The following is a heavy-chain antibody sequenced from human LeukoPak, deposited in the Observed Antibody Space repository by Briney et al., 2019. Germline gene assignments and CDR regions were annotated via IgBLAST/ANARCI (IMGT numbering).Heavy chain of an antibody. CDR2: IYHSGST. D-gene: IGHD2-8*01. CDR1: GYSISGGYY. J-gene: IGHJ5*02. V-gene: IGHV4-38-2*01. Sequence: PSETLSLTCAVSGYSISGGYYWGWIRQPPGKGLEWIGSIYHSGSTYYNPSLKSRVTISVDTSKNQFSLKLSSVTAADTAVYYCARQYCTNGVCNMYNWFDPWGQGTLVTVSS. CDR3: ARQYCTNGVCNMYNWFDP.